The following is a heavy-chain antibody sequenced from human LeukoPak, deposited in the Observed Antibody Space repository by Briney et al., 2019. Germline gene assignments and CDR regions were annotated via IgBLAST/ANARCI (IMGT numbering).Heavy chain of an antibody. Sequence: PGGSLRLSCAASGFTFSSYWMSWVRQAPGKGLEWVANIKQDGSEKYYVDSVKGRFTISRDNAKNSLYLQMNSLRAEDTAVYYCARAGLGSGYRGGFDYWGQGTLATVSS. J-gene: IGHJ4*02. CDR3: ARAGLGSGYRGGFDY. CDR1: GFTFSSYW. V-gene: IGHV3-7*01. CDR2: IKQDGSEK. D-gene: IGHD3-22*01.